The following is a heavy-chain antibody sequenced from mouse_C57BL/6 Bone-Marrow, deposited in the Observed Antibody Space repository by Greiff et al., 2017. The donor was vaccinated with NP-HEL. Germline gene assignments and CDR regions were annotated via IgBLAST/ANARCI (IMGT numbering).Heavy chain of an antibody. CDR3: ARAYLGFAY. Sequence: EVKLEESGPGLVKPSQSLSLTCSVTGYSITSGYYWNWLRQFPGNKLEWMGYISYDGSNNYNPSLKNRISITRYTSKNQFFLKLNSVTTEDTATYYCARAYLGFAYWGQGTLVTVSA. CDR2: ISYDGSN. V-gene: IGHV3-6*01. CDR1: GYSITSGYY. J-gene: IGHJ3*01. D-gene: IGHD6-5*01.